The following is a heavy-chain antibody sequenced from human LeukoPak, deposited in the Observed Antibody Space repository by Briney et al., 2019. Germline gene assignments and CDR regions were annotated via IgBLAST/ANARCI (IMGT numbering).Heavy chain of an antibody. CDR1: GYTFTRYY. Sequence: ASLKVSCKASGYTFTRYYMHWVRQAPGQGLEWMGIINPSGGSTSYVQKFQGRVTMTRDTSTSTVYMELSSLRSEDTAVYYCATSVVVVAALDYWGQGTLVTVSS. D-gene: IGHD2-15*01. J-gene: IGHJ4*02. CDR2: INPSGGST. V-gene: IGHV1-46*01. CDR3: ATSVVVVAALDY.